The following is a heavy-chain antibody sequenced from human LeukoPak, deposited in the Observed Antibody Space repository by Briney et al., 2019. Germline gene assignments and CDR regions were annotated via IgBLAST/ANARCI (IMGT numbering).Heavy chain of an antibody. Sequence: PGGSLRLSCAVSGFTFSTYWMGWVRQAPGKGLEWVANIKQDASEKYYADSVKGRFTISRDNAKNSLYLQMNSLRAEDTAVYYCARDSSYRALQHAFDIWGQGTMVTVSS. CDR2: IKQDASEK. V-gene: IGHV3-7*01. D-gene: IGHD5-18*01. CDR3: ARDSSYRALQHAFDI. CDR1: GFTFSTYW. J-gene: IGHJ3*02.